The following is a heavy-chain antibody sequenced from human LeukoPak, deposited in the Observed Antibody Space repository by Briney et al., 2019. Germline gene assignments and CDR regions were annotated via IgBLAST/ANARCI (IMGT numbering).Heavy chain of an antibody. Sequence: ASVKVSCKASGYTFTSYGISWVRQAPGQGLEWMGWISAYNGNTNYARKLQGRVTMTTDTSTSTAYMELRSLRSDDTAVYYCASCLSYYYYYYMDVWGKGTTVTVSS. CDR1: GYTFTSYG. CDR3: ASCLSYYYYYYMDV. J-gene: IGHJ6*03. CDR2: ISAYNGNT. D-gene: IGHD3-16*02. V-gene: IGHV1-18*01.